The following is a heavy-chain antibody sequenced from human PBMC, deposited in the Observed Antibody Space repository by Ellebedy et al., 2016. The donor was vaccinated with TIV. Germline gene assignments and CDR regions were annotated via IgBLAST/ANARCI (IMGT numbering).Heavy chain of an antibody. CDR3: ARASNGLDV. CDR2: IGTAGDT. Sequence: PGGSLRLSCAASGFTFSSHDMHWVRQATGKGLEWISAIGTAGDTYYSGSVKGRFTISRENAKNSLYLQMNSLKSGDTAVYYCARASNGLDVWGQGTTVTVFS. V-gene: IGHV3-13*01. CDR1: GFTFSSHD. J-gene: IGHJ6*02.